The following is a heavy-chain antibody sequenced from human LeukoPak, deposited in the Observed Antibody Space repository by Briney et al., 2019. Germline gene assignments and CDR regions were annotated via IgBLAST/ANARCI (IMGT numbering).Heavy chain of an antibody. CDR3: AKRGIEIRGRLVIGYHKEGYYFDH. D-gene: IGHD3-10*01. J-gene: IGHJ4*02. Sequence: GGSLRLSCVVSGITLSNYAMSWVRQAPGKGLEWVSGISGGGGGTNYADSVKGRFTISRDNSRNTMYLQMNSLRAEDTAIYFCAKRGIEIRGRLVIGYHKEGYYFDHWGQGILVTVSS. CDR1: GITLSNYA. V-gene: IGHV3-23*01. CDR2: ISGGGGGT.